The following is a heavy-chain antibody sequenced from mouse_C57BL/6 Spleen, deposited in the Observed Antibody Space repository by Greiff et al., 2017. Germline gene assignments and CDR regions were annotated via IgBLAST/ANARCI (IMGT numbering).Heavy chain of an antibody. CDR1: GYTFTSYW. CDR2: INPSNGGT. CDR3: ARGQLRQRNFDY. D-gene: IGHD3-2*02. V-gene: IGHV1-53*01. J-gene: IGHJ2*01. Sequence: QVQLQQPGTELVKPGASVKLSCKASGYTFTSYWMHWVKQRPGQGLEWIGNINPSNGGTNYNEKFKSKATLTVDKSSSTAYMQLSSLTSEDSSVYFCARGQLRQRNFDYWGQGTTLPVSS.